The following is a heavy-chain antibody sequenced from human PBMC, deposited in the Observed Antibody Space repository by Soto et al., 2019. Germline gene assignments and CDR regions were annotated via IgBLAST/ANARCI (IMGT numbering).Heavy chain of an antibody. J-gene: IGHJ5*01. V-gene: IGHV4-31*03. CDR1: GGSISRGVYY. CDR2: IYYCGST. CDR3: ARHSASWQWFDY. D-gene: IGHD1-26*01. Sequence: QVQLQESGPGLVKPSQTLSLTCSVSGGSISRGVYYWSWIRQHPEKGLEWIGYIYYCGSTNYNPSLKSRVIISVDTSSNRFALDLRSVTAADTAIYYCARHSASWQWFDYWGQGTLVTVSS.